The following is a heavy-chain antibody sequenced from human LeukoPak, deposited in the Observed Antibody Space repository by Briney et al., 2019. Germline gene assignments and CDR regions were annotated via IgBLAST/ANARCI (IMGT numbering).Heavy chain of an antibody. J-gene: IGHJ6*02. D-gene: IGHD3-22*01. Sequence: ASVKVSCTASGYTFTIYDINWVRQATGQGLEWMGWMNPNSGNTGYAQKFQGRVTMTRNTSISTAYMELSSLRSEDTAVYYCARGQSSSGALYYYYYGMDVWGQGTTVTVSS. V-gene: IGHV1-8*01. CDR2: MNPNSGNT. CDR1: GYTFTIYD. CDR3: ARGQSSSGALYYYYYGMDV.